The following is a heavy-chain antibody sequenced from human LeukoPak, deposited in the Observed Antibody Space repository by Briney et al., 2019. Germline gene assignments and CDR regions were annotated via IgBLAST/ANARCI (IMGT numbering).Heavy chain of an antibody. Sequence: SVKVSCKASGGTFSSYAISWVRQAPGQGLEWMGGIIPIFGTANYAQKFQGRVTITADESTSTAYMELSSLRSEDTAVYYCARDRTGVSITMVRVHSFDYWGQGTLVTVSS. CDR3: ARDRTGVSITMVRVHSFDY. J-gene: IGHJ4*02. CDR1: GGTFSSYA. D-gene: IGHD3-10*01. CDR2: IIPIFGTA. V-gene: IGHV1-69*13.